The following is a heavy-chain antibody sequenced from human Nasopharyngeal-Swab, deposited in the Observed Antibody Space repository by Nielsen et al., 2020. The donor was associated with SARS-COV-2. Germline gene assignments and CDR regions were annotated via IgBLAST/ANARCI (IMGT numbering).Heavy chain of an antibody. CDR2: INHSGST. CDR3: ARRDYYDSSDLGAFDI. J-gene: IGHJ3*02. Sequence: REAPGKGLEWIGEINHSGSTNYNPSLKSRVTISVDTFKNQFSLKLSSVTAADTAVYYCARRDYYDSSDLGAFDIWGQGTMVTVSS. V-gene: IGHV4-34*01. D-gene: IGHD3-22*01.